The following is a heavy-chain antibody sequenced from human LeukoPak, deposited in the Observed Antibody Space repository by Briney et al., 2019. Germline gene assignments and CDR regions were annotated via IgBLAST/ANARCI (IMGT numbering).Heavy chain of an antibody. CDR3: ARGSGSYYNPSYYYYYMDV. Sequence: SVKVSCKASGGTFSSYAISWVRQAPGQGLEWMGGIIPIFGTANYAQKFQGRVTITADDSTSTAYMELSSLRSEDTAVYYCARGSGSYYNPSYYYYYMDVWGKGTTVTVSS. J-gene: IGHJ6*03. D-gene: IGHD3-10*01. V-gene: IGHV1-69*13. CDR2: IIPIFGTA. CDR1: GGTFSSYA.